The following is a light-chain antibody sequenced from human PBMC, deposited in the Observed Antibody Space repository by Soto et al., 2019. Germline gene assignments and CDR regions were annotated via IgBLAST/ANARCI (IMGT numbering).Light chain of an antibody. CDR3: SSYTTSTTVV. CDR2: EVS. J-gene: IGLJ1*01. Sequence: QSVLTQPASVFGSPGQSITFSCTGTSSDVGGCNFVSWYQQHPGKAPKLMIYEVSSRPSGVSNRFSGSKSGNTASLTISGLQPEDEADYYCSSYTTSTTVVFGTGTKLTVL. CDR1: SSDVGGCNF. V-gene: IGLV2-14*03.